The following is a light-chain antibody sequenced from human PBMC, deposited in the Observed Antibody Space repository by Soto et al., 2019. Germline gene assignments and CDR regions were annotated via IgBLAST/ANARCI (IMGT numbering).Light chain of an antibody. Sequence: EIVLTQSLATLSLSPGERATLSCRASQSINRHLAWYRQKPGQAPRLLIYDASNRATGIPARFSGSGSGTDFTLTISSLEPEDFGVYYCQQRSNWPPVTFGGGTNVEIK. J-gene: IGKJ4*01. V-gene: IGKV3-11*01. CDR2: DAS. CDR3: QQRSNWPPVT. CDR1: QSINRH.